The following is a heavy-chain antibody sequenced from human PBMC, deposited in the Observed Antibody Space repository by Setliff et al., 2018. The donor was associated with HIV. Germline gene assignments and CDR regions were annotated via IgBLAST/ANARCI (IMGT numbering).Heavy chain of an antibody. CDR2: IDSSGAT. V-gene: IGHV4-61*09. J-gene: IGHJ4*02. Sequence: SETLSLTCTVSGGSFSSGQYYWTWIRQPAGKGLEWIGHIDSSGATNYNPSLKSRVTISVDTSMNQFSLRLTSVTAADTAAYFCARDVMEWFGSYFDRWGQGTLVTVSS. CDR1: GGSFSSGQYY. CDR3: ARDVMEWFGSYFDR. D-gene: IGHD3-3*01.